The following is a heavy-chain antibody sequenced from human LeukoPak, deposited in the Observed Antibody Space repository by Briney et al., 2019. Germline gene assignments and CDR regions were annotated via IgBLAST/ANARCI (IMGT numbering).Heavy chain of an antibody. CDR3: ARDNEVGPKYCSSTSCYPSRWFDP. D-gene: IGHD2-2*01. V-gene: IGHV4-61*01. CDR1: GYSISSGYY. J-gene: IGHJ5*02. CDR2: IYYSGST. Sequence: SETLSLNCTVSGYSISSGYYWSWIRQPPGKGLEWIGYIYYSGSTNYNPSLKSRVTISVDTSKNQFSLKLSSVTAADTAVYYCARDNEVGPKYCSSTSCYPSRWFDPWGQGTLVTVSS.